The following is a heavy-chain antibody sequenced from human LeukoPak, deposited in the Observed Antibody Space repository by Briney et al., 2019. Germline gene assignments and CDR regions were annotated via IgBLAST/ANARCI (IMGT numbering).Heavy chain of an antibody. CDR2: IRSKTNNYAT. V-gene: IGHV3-73*01. CDR1: GFTFSGSD. CDR3: TRHNYDRSGYGAFDI. Sequence: PGGSLRLSCAASGFTFSGSDIHWVRHASGKGLEWVGHIRSKTNNYATADAASVKGRFTFSRDDSKNTAYIQMNSLKTEATAVYYCTRHNYDRSGYGAFDIWGQGTMVTVSS. D-gene: IGHD3-22*01. J-gene: IGHJ3*02.